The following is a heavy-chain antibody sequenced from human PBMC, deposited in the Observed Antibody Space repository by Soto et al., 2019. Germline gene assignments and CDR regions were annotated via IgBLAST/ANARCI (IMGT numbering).Heavy chain of an antibody. J-gene: IGHJ5*02. CDR3: ARSHIQRVGARGAHDWFDP. D-gene: IGHD1-26*01. CDR1: GGTFSSYA. CDR2: IIPIFGTA. V-gene: IGHV1-69*01. Sequence: QVQLVQSGAEVKKPGSSVKVSCKASGGTFSSYAISWVRQAPGQGLEWMGGIIPIFGTANYAQKFQGRVTITADESTSTAYMELSSLRSEDTAVYYCARSHIQRVGARGAHDWFDPWGQGTLVTVSS.